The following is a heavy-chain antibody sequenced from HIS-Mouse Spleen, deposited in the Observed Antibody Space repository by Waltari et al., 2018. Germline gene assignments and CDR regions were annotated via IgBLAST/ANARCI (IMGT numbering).Heavy chain of an antibody. Sequence: AEVKKPGASVKVSCKASGYTFTGYYMHWVRQAPGQGLEWMGWINPNSGGTNYAQKFQGRVTMTRDTSISTAYMELSRLRSDDTAVYYCARAITWSDLDAFDIWGQGTMVTVSS. D-gene: IGHD3-3*01. J-gene: IGHJ3*02. CDR2: INPNSGGT. CDR1: GYTFTGYY. V-gene: IGHV1-2*02. CDR3: ARAITWSDLDAFDI.